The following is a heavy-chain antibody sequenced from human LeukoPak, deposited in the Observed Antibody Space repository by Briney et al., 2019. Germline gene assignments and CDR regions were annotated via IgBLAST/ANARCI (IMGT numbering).Heavy chain of an antibody. Sequence: PETLSLTCAVYGGSFSGYYWSWIRQPPGKGLEWIGEINHSGSTNYNPSLKSRVTISVDTSKNQFSLRLSSVTAADTAVYYCARVTGYMTEDYFDYWGQGTLITVSS. CDR1: GGSFSGYY. J-gene: IGHJ4*02. CDR3: ARVTGYMTEDYFDY. D-gene: IGHD6-13*01. CDR2: INHSGST. V-gene: IGHV4-34*01.